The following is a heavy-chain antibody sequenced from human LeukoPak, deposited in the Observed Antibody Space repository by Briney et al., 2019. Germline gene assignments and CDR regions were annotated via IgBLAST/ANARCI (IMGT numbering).Heavy chain of an antibody. V-gene: IGHV3-30*18. D-gene: IGHD2-8*01. CDR1: GFTFSSYS. CDR3: AKPYREWYYYYAMDV. Sequence: PGGSLRLSCAASGFTFSSYSMYWVRQAPGKGLEWVAVISNDGNNKYYVDSVKGRFTISRDNSKNTLYLEMNSLRAEDTAVYYCAKPYREWYYYYAMDVWGQGTTVTVSS. J-gene: IGHJ6*02. CDR2: ISNDGNNK.